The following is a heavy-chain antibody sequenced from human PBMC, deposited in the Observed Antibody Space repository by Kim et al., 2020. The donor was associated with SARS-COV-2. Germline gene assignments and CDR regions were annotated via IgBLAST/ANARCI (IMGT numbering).Heavy chain of an antibody. CDR1: GYTFTGYY. V-gene: IGHV1-2*06. CDR2: INPNSGGT. Sequence: ASVKVSCKASGYTFTGYYMHWVRQAPGQGLEWMGRINPNSGGTNYAQKFQGRVTMTRDTSISTAYMELSRLRSDDTAVYYCARSDPSGTSDHWYFDLWGRGTLVTVSS. CDR3: ARSDPSGTSDHWYFDL. D-gene: IGHD1-26*01. J-gene: IGHJ2*01.